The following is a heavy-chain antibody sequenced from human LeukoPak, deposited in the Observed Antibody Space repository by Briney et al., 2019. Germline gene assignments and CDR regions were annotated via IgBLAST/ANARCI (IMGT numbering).Heavy chain of an antibody. J-gene: IGHJ4*02. CDR1: GFTFDDYG. Sequence: GGSLRLSCAASGFTFDDYGMSWVRQAPGKVLEWVSGINWNGGSTGYADSVKGRFTISRDNSKNTLYLQMNSMRAEDTAVYYCAKDETYCCISGSFDYWGQGTLVTVSS. V-gene: IGHV3-20*04. CDR3: AKDETYCCISGSFDY. D-gene: IGHD3-10*01. CDR2: INWNGGST.